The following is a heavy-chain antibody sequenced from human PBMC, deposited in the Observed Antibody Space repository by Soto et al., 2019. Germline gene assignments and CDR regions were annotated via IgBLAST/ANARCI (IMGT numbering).Heavy chain of an antibody. Sequence: SETLSLTCAVYGGSFSGYYWSWIRQPPGKGLEWIGEINHSGSTNYNPSLKSRVTISVDTSKNQFSLKLSSVTAADTAVYYCASRNHGATGERYYFEYWGQGTLVTVSS. D-gene: IGHD1-26*01. J-gene: IGHJ4*02. CDR3: ASRNHGATGERYYFEY. CDR2: INHSGST. V-gene: IGHV4-34*01. CDR1: GGSFSGYY.